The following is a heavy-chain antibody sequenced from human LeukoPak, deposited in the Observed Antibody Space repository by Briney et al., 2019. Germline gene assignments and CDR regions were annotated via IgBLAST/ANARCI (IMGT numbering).Heavy chain of an antibody. V-gene: IGHV3-7*01. CDR1: GFTFSSYW. Sequence: PGGSLRLSCAASGFTFSSYWMSWVRQAPGKGLEWVANIKQDGSEKYYVDSVKGRFTISRDNAKNSLYLQMNSLRAEDTAVYYCAKDGTLPPGDFWSGYGYFDYWGQGTLVTVSS. J-gene: IGHJ4*02. CDR2: IKQDGSEK. D-gene: IGHD3-3*01. CDR3: AKDGTLPPGDFWSGYGYFDY.